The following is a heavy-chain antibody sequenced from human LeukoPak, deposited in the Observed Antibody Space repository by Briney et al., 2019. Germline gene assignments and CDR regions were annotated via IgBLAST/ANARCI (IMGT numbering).Heavy chain of an antibody. CDR1: GGSFSGYY. CDR3: ASVEMATSYFDY. CDR2: ISPSGSP. V-gene: IGHV4-34*01. Sequence: PSETLSLTCAVSGGSFSGYYWSWIRQPPGERLEWIGEISPSGSPNYTPSLKSRVTMSVDTSKNQFSLKLSSVTAADTAVYYCASVEMATSYFDYWGQGTLVTVSS. J-gene: IGHJ4*02. D-gene: IGHD5-24*01.